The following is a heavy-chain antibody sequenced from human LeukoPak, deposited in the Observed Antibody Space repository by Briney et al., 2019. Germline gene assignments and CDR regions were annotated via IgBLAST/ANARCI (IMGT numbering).Heavy chain of an antibody. CDR3: AREIWGTFKD. Sequence: GRSLRHSCAASGFTFSSYAMYWVRQAPRKGLAWVTFISYDGSSKYYADSAKGRFTISRDNSKDTLFLQMNSLRDEDTAVYYCAREIWGTFKDWGQGTLVTVSS. J-gene: IGHJ4*02. V-gene: IGHV3-30-3*01. CDR1: GFTFSSYA. CDR2: ISYDGSSK. D-gene: IGHD3-16*01.